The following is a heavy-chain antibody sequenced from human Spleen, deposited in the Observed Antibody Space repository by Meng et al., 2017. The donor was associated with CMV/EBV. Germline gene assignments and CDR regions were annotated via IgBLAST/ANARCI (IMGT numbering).Heavy chain of an antibody. V-gene: IGHV1-69*05. CDR1: GGTFSSYS. D-gene: IGHD4-23*01. Sequence: SGGTFSSYSISWLRQAPGQGLEWMGGFNPVFGTSNSAQKFQGRVTITTDESTTTAYMQLSRLTSADTAVYYCARGGGLGGGNVFDYWGQGVLVTVSS. CDR2: FNPVFGTS. J-gene: IGHJ4*02. CDR3: ARGGGLGGGNVFDY.